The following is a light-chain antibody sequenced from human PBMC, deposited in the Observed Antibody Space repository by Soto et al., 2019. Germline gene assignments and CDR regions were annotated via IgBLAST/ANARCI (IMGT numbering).Light chain of an antibody. CDR2: GAS. J-gene: IGKJ2*01. CDR1: QSLGSDY. Sequence: EIVLTQSPGTLSLSPGERATLSCRASQSLGSDYIAWYQHKPGQAPRLLIYGASGRAIGIPDRFSGSGSGTDLTLTISRLEPEDFAVYYCQYYGTSTGFGQGTKIEIK. V-gene: IGKV3-20*01. CDR3: QYYGTSTG.